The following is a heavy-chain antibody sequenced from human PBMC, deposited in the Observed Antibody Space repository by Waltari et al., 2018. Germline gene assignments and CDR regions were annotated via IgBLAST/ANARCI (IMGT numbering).Heavy chain of an antibody. CDR3: ARRGIAARPDDY. J-gene: IGHJ4*02. CDR2: IYHSGST. CDR1: GYSISSGYY. V-gene: IGHV4-38-2*01. D-gene: IGHD6-6*01. Sequence: QVQLQESGPGLVKPSETLSLTCAVSGYSISSGYYWGWIRQPPGKGLEWIGSIYHSGSTYYNPSLKSRVTISVDTSKNQFSLKLSSVTAADTAVYYCARRGIAARPDDYWGQGTLVTVSS.